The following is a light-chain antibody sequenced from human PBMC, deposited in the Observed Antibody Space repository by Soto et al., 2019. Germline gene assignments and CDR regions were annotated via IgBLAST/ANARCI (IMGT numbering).Light chain of an antibody. J-gene: IGLJ2*01. CDR2: DVS. V-gene: IGLV2-14*01. Sequence: QSALTQPASVSGSPGQSIPISCTGTSSDVGGYNYVSWYQQHPGKAPKLMIYDVSNRPSGVSNRCSGSKSGNTASLTISGLQAEDEADYDCSSYTSSSTPVVFGGGTKLTVL. CDR3: SSYTSSSTPVV. CDR1: SSDVGGYNY.